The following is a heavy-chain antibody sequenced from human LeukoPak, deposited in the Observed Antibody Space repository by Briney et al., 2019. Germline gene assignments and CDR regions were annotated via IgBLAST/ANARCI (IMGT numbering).Heavy chain of an antibody. D-gene: IGHD7-27*01. CDR3: ARETPGAGRFDY. V-gene: IGHV4-59*01. CDR2: IYYSGGT. J-gene: IGHJ4*02. CDR1: GGSINYYY. Sequence: SETLSLTCTVSGGSINYYYWMWIRQPPGKGLEWIGYIYYSGGTHYNPSLKSRVTMLVDTSKNQFSLKLTAVTAADTAVYYCARETPGAGRFDYWGQGSLVTVSS.